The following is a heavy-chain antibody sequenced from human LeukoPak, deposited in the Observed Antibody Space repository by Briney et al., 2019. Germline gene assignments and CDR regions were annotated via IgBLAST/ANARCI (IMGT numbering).Heavy chain of an antibody. J-gene: IGHJ6*02. V-gene: IGHV3-21*01. Sequence: GGSLRLSCAASGFTFSSYSMNWVRQAPGKGLEWVSSISSSSSYIYYADSVKGRFTISRDNAKNSLYLQMNSLRAEDTAVYYCARDLEHSGWYVGGMDVWGQGTTVTVSS. CDR1: GFTFSSYS. CDR2: ISSSSSYI. CDR3: ARDLEHSGWYVGGMDV. D-gene: IGHD6-19*01.